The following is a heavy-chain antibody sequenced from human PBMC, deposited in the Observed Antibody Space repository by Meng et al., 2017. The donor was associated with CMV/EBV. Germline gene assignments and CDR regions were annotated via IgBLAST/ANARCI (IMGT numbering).Heavy chain of an antibody. CDR1: GFTFDDYT. J-gene: IGHJ6*02. Sequence: GESLKISCAASGFTFDDYTMHWVRQAPGKGLEWVSLISWDGGSTYYADSVKGRFTISRDNSKNSLYLQMNSLRTEDTALYYCAKDMGDYYYYGMYVWGQGTTVTVSS. CDR2: ISWDGGST. V-gene: IGHV3-43*01. CDR3: AKDMGDYYYYGMYV.